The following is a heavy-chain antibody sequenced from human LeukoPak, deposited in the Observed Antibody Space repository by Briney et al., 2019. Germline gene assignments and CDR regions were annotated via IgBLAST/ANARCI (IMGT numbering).Heavy chain of an antibody. CDR3: ARRGYDILTGYYYIDY. CDR1: GGSVSSGSYY. Sequence: SETLSLTCTVSGGSVSSGSYYWSWIRQPPGKGLEWIGYIYYSGSTNYNPSLKSRVTISVDTSKNQFSLKLSSVTAADTAVYYCARRGYDILTGYYYIDYWGQGTLVTVSS. J-gene: IGHJ4*02. V-gene: IGHV4-61*01. CDR2: IYYSGST. D-gene: IGHD3-9*01.